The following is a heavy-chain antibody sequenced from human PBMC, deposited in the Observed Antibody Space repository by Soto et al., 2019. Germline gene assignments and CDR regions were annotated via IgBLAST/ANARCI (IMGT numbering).Heavy chain of an antibody. V-gene: IGHV1-18*01. Sequence: GASVKVSCKASGYTFISYGISGVRQAPGQGLEWMGWISAYNGNTKYAQKLQGRVTMTTDTSTRTAYMELRSLRSDDTAVYYCARDLDDYVWGSYPSPDSFDIWGQGTMVTVSS. CDR3: ARDLDDYVWGSYPSPDSFDI. CDR2: ISAYNGNT. J-gene: IGHJ3*02. CDR1: GYTFISYG. D-gene: IGHD3-16*02.